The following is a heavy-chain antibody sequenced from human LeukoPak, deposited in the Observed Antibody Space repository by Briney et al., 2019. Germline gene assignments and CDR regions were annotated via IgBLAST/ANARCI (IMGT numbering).Heavy chain of an antibody. CDR1: GYTFTSYA. CDR3: ARGGVSRRWNYVDY. Sequence: PGGSLRLSCAASGYTFTSYAMHWVRQAPGQRLEWMGWINAGNGNTKYSQEFQGRVTITRDTSASTAYMELSSLRSEDMAVYYCARGGVSRRWNYVDYWGQGTLVTVSS. V-gene: IGHV1-3*03. J-gene: IGHJ4*02. D-gene: IGHD1-1*01. CDR2: INAGNGNT.